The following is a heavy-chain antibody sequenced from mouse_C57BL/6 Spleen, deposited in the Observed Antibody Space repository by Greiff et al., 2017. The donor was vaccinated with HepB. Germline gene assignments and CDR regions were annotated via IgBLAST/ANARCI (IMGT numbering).Heavy chain of an antibody. Sequence: EVKLVESGGGLVQPKGSLKLSCAASGFTFNTYAMHWVLQAPGNGLEWVARISSKSSNYATSYAESVKDRFTISRDYSQSMLYLKLNNLKTEDTAMYYCVRPHDAMDYWGQGTSVTVSS. CDR3: VRPHDAMDY. J-gene: IGHJ4*01. CDR1: GFTFNTYA. CDR2: ISSKSSNYAT. V-gene: IGHV10-3*01.